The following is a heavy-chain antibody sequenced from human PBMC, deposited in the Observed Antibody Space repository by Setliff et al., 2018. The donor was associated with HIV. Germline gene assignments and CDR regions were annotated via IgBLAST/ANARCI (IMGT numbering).Heavy chain of an antibody. CDR3: ARADSSGSGTSLPFDCFDI. J-gene: IGHJ4*02. CDR2: IYYSGST. CDR1: GGFISSSSYY. Sequence: SETLSLTCTVSGGFISSSSYYWGWIRQPPGKGLEWIGSIYYSGSTYYNPYLESRVTISVDTSKNQFSLKLSSVTAADTAVYYCARADSSGSGTSLPFDCFDIWGQGTLVTVSS. D-gene: IGHD3-10*01. V-gene: IGHV4-39*07.